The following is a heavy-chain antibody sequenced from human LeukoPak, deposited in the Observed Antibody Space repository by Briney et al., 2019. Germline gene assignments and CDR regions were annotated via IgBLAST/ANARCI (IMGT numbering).Heavy chain of an antibody. J-gene: IGHJ6*02. Sequence: GGSLRLSCAASGFTFSDYYMSWVRQAPGKGLEWVSSISSSSSYIYYADSVKGRFTISRDNAKNSLYLQMNSLRAEDTAVYYCARGDLYGMDVWGQGTTVTVSS. CDR3: ARGDLYGMDV. V-gene: IGHV3-21*01. CDR2: ISSSSSYI. CDR1: GFTFSDYY.